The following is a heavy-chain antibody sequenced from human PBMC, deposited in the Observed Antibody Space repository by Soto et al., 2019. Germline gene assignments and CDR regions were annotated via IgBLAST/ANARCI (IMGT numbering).Heavy chain of an antibody. D-gene: IGHD2-15*01. CDR2: ISAYNGNT. V-gene: IGHV1-18*01. Sequence: QVQLVQSGAEVKKPGASVKVSCKASGYTFTSYGISWVRQAPGQGLEWMGWISAYNGNTNYAQKLQGRVTMTTDTSTSTAYMELRSLRSDDTAVYYFARVDCSGGSCYSEVDYWGQGTLVTVSS. CDR3: ARVDCSGGSCYSEVDY. J-gene: IGHJ4*02. CDR1: GYTFTSYG.